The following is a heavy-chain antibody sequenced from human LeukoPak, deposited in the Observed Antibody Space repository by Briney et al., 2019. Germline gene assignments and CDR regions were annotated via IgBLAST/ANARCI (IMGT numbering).Heavy chain of an antibody. CDR1: GGTFSSYA. D-gene: IGHD4-17*01. Sequence: SVKVSCKASGGTFSSYAISWVRQAPGQGLEWMERIIPILGIANYAQKFQGRVTITADKSTSTAYMELSSLRSEDTAVYYCAADYGDYLGEDYWGQGTLVTVSS. J-gene: IGHJ4*02. V-gene: IGHV1-69*04. CDR3: AADYGDYLGEDY. CDR2: IIPILGIA.